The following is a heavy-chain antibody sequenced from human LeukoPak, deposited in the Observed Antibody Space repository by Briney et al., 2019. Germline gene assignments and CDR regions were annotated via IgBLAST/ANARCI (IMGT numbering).Heavy chain of an antibody. J-gene: IGHJ4*02. CDR1: GFTFSGSA. CDR3: TGSHCSSTSCYVF. D-gene: IGHD2-2*01. Sequence: EGSLRLSCAASGFTFSGSAMHWVRQASGKGLEWVGRIRSKANSYATAYAASVKGRFTISRDDSKNTAYLQMNSLKTEDTAVYYCTGSHCSSTSCYVFWGQGTLVTVSS. V-gene: IGHV3-73*01. CDR2: IRSKANSYAT.